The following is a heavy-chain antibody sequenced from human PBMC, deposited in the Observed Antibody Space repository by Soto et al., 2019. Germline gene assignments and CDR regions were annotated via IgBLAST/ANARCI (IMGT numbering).Heavy chain of an antibody. Sequence: QVQLVQSGAEVKKPGASVKVSCKASGYTFTGYYMHWVRQAPGQGLEWMGWINHNSGGTNYAQKFQGRVTMTRDSSISTAYMELSRLRSDDTAVYYCARDLSGMIRFDYWGQGTLVTVSS. CDR3: ARDLSGMIRFDY. V-gene: IGHV1-2*02. J-gene: IGHJ4*02. CDR2: INHNSGGT. D-gene: IGHD3-16*01. CDR1: GYTFTGYY.